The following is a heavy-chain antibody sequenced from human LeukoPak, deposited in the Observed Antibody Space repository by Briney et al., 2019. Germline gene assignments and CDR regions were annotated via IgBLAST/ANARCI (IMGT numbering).Heavy chain of an antibody. CDR2: ISSSSSYI. Sequence: GGSLRLSCAASGFTFSSYSMNWVRQAPGKGLEWVSSISSSSSYIYYADSVKGRFTISRDNSKNTLYLQLNNLRAEDTAVYYCARDSYSSSWSHYFDYWGQGTLVTVSA. CDR3: ARDSYSSSWSHYFDY. V-gene: IGHV3-21*04. D-gene: IGHD6-13*01. J-gene: IGHJ4*02. CDR1: GFTFSSYS.